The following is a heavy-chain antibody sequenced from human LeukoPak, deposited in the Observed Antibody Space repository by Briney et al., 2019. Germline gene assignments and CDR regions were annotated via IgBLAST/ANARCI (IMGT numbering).Heavy chain of an antibody. CDR3: ASSSDYALHY. CDR2: INHSGST. Sequence: PETLSLTCAVYGGSFSGYYWSWIRQPPGKGLEWIGEINHSGSTNYNPSLKSRVTISVDTSKNQFSLKLSSVTAADTAVYYCASSSDYALHYWGQGTLVTVSS. V-gene: IGHV4-34*01. J-gene: IGHJ4*02. CDR1: GGSFSGYY. D-gene: IGHD5-12*01.